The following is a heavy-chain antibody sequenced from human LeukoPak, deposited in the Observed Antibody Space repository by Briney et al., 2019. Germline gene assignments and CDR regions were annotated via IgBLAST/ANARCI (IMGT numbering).Heavy chain of an antibody. Sequence: GESLKISCAASGFTFSSYSMNWVRQAPGKGLEWVSSISSSSSYIYYADSVKGRFTISRDNAKNSLYLQMNSLRAEDTAVYYCARDERAPHYYGNSGYWGQGTLVTVSS. CDR3: ARDERAPHYYGNSGY. D-gene: IGHD3-3*01. V-gene: IGHV3-21*01. J-gene: IGHJ4*02. CDR2: ISSSSSYI. CDR1: GFTFSSYS.